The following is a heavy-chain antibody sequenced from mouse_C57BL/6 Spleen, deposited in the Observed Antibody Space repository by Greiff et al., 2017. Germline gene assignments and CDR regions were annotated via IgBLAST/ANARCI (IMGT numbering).Heavy chain of an antibody. V-gene: IGHV1-50*01. CDR3: ARTEGFFDY. CDR1: GYTFTSYW. CDR2: IDPSDIYT. J-gene: IGHJ2*01. Sequence: QVQLQQPGAELVKPGASVKLSCKASGYTFTSYWMQWVKQRPGQGLEWIGEIDPSDIYTNYNQKFKGKATLTVDTSSSTAYMQLSSLTSEDSAVYYCARTEGFFDYWGQGTTLTVSS.